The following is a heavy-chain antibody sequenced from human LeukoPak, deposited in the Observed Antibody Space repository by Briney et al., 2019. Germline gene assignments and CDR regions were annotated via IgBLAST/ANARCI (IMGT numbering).Heavy chain of an antibody. CDR3: ARSRDYGQTGYFDY. D-gene: IGHD4/OR15-4a*01. Sequence: GGSLRLSCAASGFTVSSNYMSWVRQSPGKGLEWLSVIYSGGSTYYADSVKGRFNIYRDHSKNTLYLQLNSLRAEDTAVYYCARSRDYGQTGYFDYWGQGALVTVSS. J-gene: IGHJ4*02. V-gene: IGHV3-66*01. CDR2: IYSGGST. CDR1: GFTVSSNY.